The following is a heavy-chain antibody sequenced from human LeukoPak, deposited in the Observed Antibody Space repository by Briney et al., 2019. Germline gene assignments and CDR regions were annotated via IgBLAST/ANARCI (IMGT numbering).Heavy chain of an antibody. J-gene: IGHJ6*03. CDR3: AREVAVAGVPYYYYMDV. CDR2: ISYDGSNK. Sequence: PGGSLRLSCAASGFTFSSYAMHWVRQAPGKGLEWVAVISYDGSNKYYADSVKGRFTISRDNSKNTLYLQMNSLRAEDTAVYYCAREVAVAGVPYYYYMDVWGKGTTVTVSS. V-gene: IGHV3-30*04. D-gene: IGHD6-19*01. CDR1: GFTFSSYA.